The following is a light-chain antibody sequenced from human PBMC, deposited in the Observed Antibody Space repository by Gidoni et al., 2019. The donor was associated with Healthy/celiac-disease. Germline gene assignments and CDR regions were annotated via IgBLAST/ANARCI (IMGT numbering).Light chain of an antibody. J-gene: IGLJ2*01. V-gene: IGLV3-21*02. Sequence: SYVLTQPPSVSVAPGQTARITGGGNNSGRKSVHWYQQKPGQAPVVVVYDDSDRPSGITERFSGSNSGNTATRTISRVEAGDEADYYCQVWDTSSDHVVFGGGTKLTVL. CDR1: NSGRKS. CDR2: DDS. CDR3: QVWDTSSDHVV.